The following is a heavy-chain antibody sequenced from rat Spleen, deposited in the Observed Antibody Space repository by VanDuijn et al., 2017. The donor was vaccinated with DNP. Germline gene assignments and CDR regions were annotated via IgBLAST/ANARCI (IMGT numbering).Heavy chain of an antibody. J-gene: IGHJ2*01. CDR1: GFIFNKYW. V-gene: IGHV5-31*01. Sequence: EVQLVESGGGLVQPGRSLKLSCVASGFIFNKYWMTWIRQVPGKGLDWIASITTSGDDTYYPDSVKGRFTVSRDNAKNTLYLQMNSLKSEDTATYHCVRPHYYYGSYPHYWGQGVMVTVSS. CDR3: VRPHYYYGSYPHY. D-gene: IGHD1-12*02. CDR2: ITTSGDDT.